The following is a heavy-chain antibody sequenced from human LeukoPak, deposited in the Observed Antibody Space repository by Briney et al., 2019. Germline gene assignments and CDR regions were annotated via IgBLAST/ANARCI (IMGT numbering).Heavy chain of an antibody. J-gene: IGHJ6*02. Sequence: ASVKDTCKASGYTFTSYYMHCLRQPPGQGLEGMGVINHSGDSTSNAQKFQGRVTMTRDTSTSTVYMELSSLRSEDTAVYYCAREPYRIVGATTSYYYGMDVWGQGTTVTVSS. CDR1: GYTFTSYY. CDR2: INHSGDST. CDR3: AREPYRIVGATTSYYYGMDV. D-gene: IGHD1-26*01. V-gene: IGHV1-46*01.